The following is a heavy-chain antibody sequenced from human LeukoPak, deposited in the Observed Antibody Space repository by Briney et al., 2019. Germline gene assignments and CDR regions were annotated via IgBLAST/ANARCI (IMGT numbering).Heavy chain of an antibody. CDR1: GYTFTRYY. D-gene: IGHD3-10*01. CDR3: ARDYYGSGSFLFDP. J-gene: IGHJ5*02. V-gene: IGHV1-2*02. CDR2: INPNSGGT. Sequence: ASVKVSCKASGYTFTRYYMHWVGQAPGQGLEGRGWINPNSGGTNYAQKFQGRVTMTRDTSISTAYMELSRLRSDDTAVYYCARDYYGSGSFLFDPWGQGTLVTVSS.